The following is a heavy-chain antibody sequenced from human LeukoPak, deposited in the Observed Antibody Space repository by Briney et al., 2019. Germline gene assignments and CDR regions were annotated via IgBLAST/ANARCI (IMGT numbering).Heavy chain of an antibody. J-gene: IGHJ5*02. Sequence: GASVKVSCKASGYTFTSYVINWVRQATGQGLEWMGWMNPNSGNTGYAQEFQGRVTMTSDTSISTAYMELSSLTSEDTAVYYCARRKPTSGAQYWFDPWGQGTLVTVSS. CDR1: GYTFTSYV. V-gene: IGHV1-8*01. CDR2: MNPNSGNT. D-gene: IGHD3-10*01. CDR3: ARRKPTSGAQYWFDP.